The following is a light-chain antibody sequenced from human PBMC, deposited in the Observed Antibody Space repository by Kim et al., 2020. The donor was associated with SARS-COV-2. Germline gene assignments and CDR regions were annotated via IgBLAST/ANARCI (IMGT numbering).Light chain of an antibody. CDR3: NSRDSSGNSYV. Sequence: SSELTQDPAVSMALGQTVRITCQGDSLRSYYASWYQQKPGQAPVLVIYGKNNRPSGIPDRFSGSSSGNTASLTITGAQAEDEADYYCNSRDSSGNSYVFG. V-gene: IGLV3-19*01. CDR2: GKN. J-gene: IGLJ1*01. CDR1: SLRSYY.